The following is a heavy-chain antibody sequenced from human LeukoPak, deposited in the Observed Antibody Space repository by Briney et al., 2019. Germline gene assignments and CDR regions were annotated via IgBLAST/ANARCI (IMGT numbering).Heavy chain of an antibody. V-gene: IGHV1-2*02. J-gene: IGHJ4*02. Sequence: ASVKVSCKASGYTFIAYYMHWVRQAPGQGLEWMGWINPNSGGTSFAQNFQGRVTMTRDTSISTAYMELSRLRSDDTAVYYCARAVGVSTAFDSWGQGNPGHRLL. CDR2: INPNSGGT. CDR1: GYTFIAYY. D-gene: IGHD1-26*01. CDR3: ARAVGVSTAFDS.